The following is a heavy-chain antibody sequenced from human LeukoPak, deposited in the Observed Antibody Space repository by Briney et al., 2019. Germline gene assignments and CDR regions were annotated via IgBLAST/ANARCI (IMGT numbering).Heavy chain of an antibody. V-gene: IGHV3-66*04. J-gene: IGHJ3*02. CDR3: ARPLITFGGVIVIPRAFDI. CDR1: GFTVSSNY. CDR2: IYSGGST. D-gene: IGHD3-16*02. Sequence: GGSLRLSCAASGFTVSSNYMSWVRQAPGKGLEWVSVIYSGGSTYYADSVKGRFTISRDNSKNTLYLQMNSLRAEDTAVYYCARPLITFGGVIVIPRAFDIWGQGTMVTVSS.